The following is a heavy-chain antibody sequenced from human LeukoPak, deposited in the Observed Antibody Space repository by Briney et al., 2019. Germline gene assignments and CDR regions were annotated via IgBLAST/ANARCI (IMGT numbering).Heavy chain of an antibody. CDR3: ARDLMVYAFFDY. CDR2: ISGSSNYI. D-gene: IGHD2-8*01. J-gene: IGHJ4*02. Sequence: GGSLRLSCAASGFTFSGYSMNWVRQAPGKGLEWVASISGSSNYIHYADSVKGRFSISRDNANNSLYLQMNSLRAEDTAVHYCARDLMVYAFFDYWGLGTLVTVSS. CDR1: GFTFSGYS. V-gene: IGHV3-21*01.